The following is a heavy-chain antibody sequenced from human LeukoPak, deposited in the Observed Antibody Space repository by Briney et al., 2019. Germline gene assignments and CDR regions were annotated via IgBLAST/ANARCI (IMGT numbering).Heavy chain of an antibody. J-gene: IGHJ4*02. CDR1: GFTFSSYA. CDR2: ISGSGGST. D-gene: IGHD2-2*01. V-gene: IGHV3-23*01. CDR3: AGVVLATRRSYYFDY. Sequence: PGGSLRLSCAASGFTFSSYAMSWVRQAPGKGLEWVSAISGSGGSTYYADSVKGRFTISRDNSKNTLYLQMNSLRAEDTAVYYCAGVVLATRRSYYFDYWGQGTLVTVSS.